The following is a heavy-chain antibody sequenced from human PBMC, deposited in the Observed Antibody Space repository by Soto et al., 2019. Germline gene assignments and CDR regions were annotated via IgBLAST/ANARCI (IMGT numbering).Heavy chain of an antibody. CDR3: ARDTGRGKALYYYGSGSLPPRWFDP. V-gene: IGHV4-59*01. Sequence: PSETLSLTCTVAGGSISSYYCSWIRQPPGKGLEWTGYIYYSGSTNYNPSLKSRVTISVDTSKNQFSLKLSSVTAADTAEYYCARDTGRGKALYYYGSGSLPPRWFDPWGQGTLVTVSS. D-gene: IGHD3-10*01. CDR1: GGSISSYY. J-gene: IGHJ5*02. CDR2: IYYSGST.